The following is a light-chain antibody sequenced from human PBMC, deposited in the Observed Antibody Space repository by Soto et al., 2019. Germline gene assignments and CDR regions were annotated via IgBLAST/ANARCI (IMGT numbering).Light chain of an antibody. J-gene: IGLJ1*01. Sequence: QSALTQPASVSGSPGQSVTISCTGTSSDVGGYNYVSWYQQHPGKAPKLMIYAVTDRPSGVSSRFSGSKSGNTASLTISGLQAEDEADYSCSSYTSSSTLFGTGTKLTVL. V-gene: IGLV2-14*01. CDR2: AVT. CDR3: SSYTSSSTL. CDR1: SSDVGGYNY.